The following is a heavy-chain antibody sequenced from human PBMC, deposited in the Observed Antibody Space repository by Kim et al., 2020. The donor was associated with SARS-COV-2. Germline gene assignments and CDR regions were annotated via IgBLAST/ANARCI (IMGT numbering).Heavy chain of an antibody. Sequence: ASVKVSCKASGYTFTSYGISWVRQAPGQGLEWMGWISAYNGNTKYAQKLQGRVTMTTETSTSTAYMELRSLRSDDTAVYYCARGPRITMIVVVITTDNWFDPWGQGTLVTVSS. J-gene: IGHJ5*02. V-gene: IGHV1-18*04. CDR3: ARGPRITMIVVVITTDNWFDP. CDR1: GYTFTSYG. CDR2: ISAYNGNT. D-gene: IGHD3-22*01.